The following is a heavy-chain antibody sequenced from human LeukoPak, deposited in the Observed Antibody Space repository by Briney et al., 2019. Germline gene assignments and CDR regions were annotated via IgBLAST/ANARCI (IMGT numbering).Heavy chain of an antibody. CDR1: GYSFTSYW. CDR3: ARLRGCSSTSCYAADY. D-gene: IGHD2-2*01. CDR2: IYPGDSDT. V-gene: IGHV5-51*01. J-gene: IGHJ4*02. Sequence: GESLKISCKGSGYSFTSYWIGWVRQMPGKGLEWMGIIYPGDSDTRYSPSFQGQVTISADKSIGTAYLQWSSLKASDTAMYYCARLRGCSSTSCYAADYWGQGTLVTVSS.